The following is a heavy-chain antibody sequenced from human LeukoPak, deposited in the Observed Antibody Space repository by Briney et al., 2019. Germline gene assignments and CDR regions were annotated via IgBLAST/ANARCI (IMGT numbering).Heavy chain of an antibody. Sequence: GESLKISCKGSGYSFTTYWIGWVRQMPRKGLEWIGIIFPGDSDTTYSPSLQGQVTISADKSISTAYLQWSSLKASDTAMYYCARRKGVWGSYRYSAAFDIWGQGTMVTVSS. D-gene: IGHD3-16*02. J-gene: IGHJ3*02. CDR2: IFPGDSDT. CDR3: ARRKGVWGSYRYSAAFDI. CDR1: GYSFTTYW. V-gene: IGHV5-51*01.